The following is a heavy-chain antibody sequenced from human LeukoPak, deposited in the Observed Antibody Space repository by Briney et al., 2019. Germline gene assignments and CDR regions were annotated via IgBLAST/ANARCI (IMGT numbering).Heavy chain of an antibody. CDR3: ARDRIGYYYDSSGYSATSYYYYYGMDV. D-gene: IGHD3-22*01. CDR1: GGSVSSGSYY. V-gene: IGHV4-61*01. J-gene: IGHJ6*02. Sequence: SETLSLTCTVSGGSVSSGSYYWSWIRQPPGKGLEWIGYIYYSGSTNYNPSLKSRVTISVDTSKNQFSLKLSSVTAADTAVYYCARDRIGYYYDSSGYSATSYYYYYGMDVWGQGTTVTVSS. CDR2: IYYSGST.